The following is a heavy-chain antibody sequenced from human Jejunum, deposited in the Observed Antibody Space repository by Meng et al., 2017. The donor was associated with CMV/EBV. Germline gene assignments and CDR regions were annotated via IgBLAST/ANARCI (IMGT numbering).Heavy chain of an antibody. CDR1: GGTFSSYA. CDR3: ARSSGGHYVLDYADY. CDR2: IIPVFGTA. J-gene: IGHJ4*02. Sequence: SGGTFSSYAIIWVRQAPGQGLEWMGGIIPVFGTANYAQKFQGRVTITTDESTTTAYMELSSLTSEDMAVYYCARSSGGHYVLDYADYWGQGTLVTVSS. V-gene: IGHV1-69*05. D-gene: IGHD2-15*01.